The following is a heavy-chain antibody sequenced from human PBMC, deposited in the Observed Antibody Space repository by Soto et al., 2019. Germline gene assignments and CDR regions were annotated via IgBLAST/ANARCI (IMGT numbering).Heavy chain of an antibody. J-gene: IGHJ4*02. CDR1: GFTFSTYA. CDR3: AKTAVPAALLLYYFDY. Sequence: EVQLLESGGGLVQPGGSLRLSCAASGFTFSTYAMSWVRQAPGKGLEWVSAISGSGGSTYYADSVKGRFTISRDNSKNTLYLQMNSLRAEDTAVYYCAKTAVPAALLLYYFDYWGQGTLVTVSS. V-gene: IGHV3-23*01. CDR2: ISGSGGST. D-gene: IGHD2-2*01.